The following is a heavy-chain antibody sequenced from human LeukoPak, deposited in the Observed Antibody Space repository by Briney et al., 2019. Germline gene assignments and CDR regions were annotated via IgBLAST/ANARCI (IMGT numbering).Heavy chain of an antibody. CDR1: GGSISSGSYY. V-gene: IGHV4-61*02. D-gene: IGHD5-18*01. J-gene: IGHJ4*02. CDR3: ARGWWIQPDDY. CDR2: IYTSGST. Sequence: PSQTLSFTCTVSGGSISSGSYYWSWIRQPAGKGLEWIGRIYTSGSTNYNPSLKSRVTISVDTSKNQFSLKLSSVTAADTAVYYCARGWWIQPDDYWGQGTLVTVSS.